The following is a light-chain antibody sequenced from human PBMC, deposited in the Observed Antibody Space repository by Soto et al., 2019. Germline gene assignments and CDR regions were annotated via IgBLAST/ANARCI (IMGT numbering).Light chain of an antibody. Sequence: QPVLTQPPSGSGAPGQRVTISCTGSSSNIGAGHVVHWYQQFPGRAPNLLIYGSSNRPSGVPDRFSGSKSGTSASLAITGLQAEDEADYYCQSYDNTLSASVFGGGTKLTLL. CDR1: SSNIGAGHV. V-gene: IGLV1-40*01. J-gene: IGLJ2*01. CDR2: GSS. CDR3: QSYDNTLSASV.